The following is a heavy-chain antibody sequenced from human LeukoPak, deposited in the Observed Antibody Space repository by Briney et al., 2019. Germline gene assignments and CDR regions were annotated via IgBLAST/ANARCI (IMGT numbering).Heavy chain of an antibody. CDR2: ISYDGRTK. CDR1: GFTFSSFA. D-gene: IGHD2-2*01. CDR3: ARDWSSTSFDY. J-gene: IGHJ4*02. Sequence: QPGTSLRLSCVGSGFTFSSFAMHWVRQAPGMGLEWVAVISYDGRTKIYSDSVKGRFTISRGSSTNTLYLQMNSLRAEDTAVYYCARDWSSTSFDYWSQGTLVTASS. V-gene: IGHV3-30*04.